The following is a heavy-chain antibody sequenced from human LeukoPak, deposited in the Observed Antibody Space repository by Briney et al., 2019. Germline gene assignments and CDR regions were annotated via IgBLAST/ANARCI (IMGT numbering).Heavy chain of an antibody. V-gene: IGHV3-30*18. D-gene: IGHD6-19*01. Sequence: GRSLRLSCAASGFTFSSYAMHWVRQAPGKGLEWGAVVSSDGSNQYYADSAKGRFTITRDNSKNTLYLQMNSLRADDTAVYYCAKAADSGWYWVDYWGQGTLVTVSS. CDR2: VSSDGSNQ. CDR1: GFTFSSYA. J-gene: IGHJ4*02. CDR3: AKAADSGWYWVDY.